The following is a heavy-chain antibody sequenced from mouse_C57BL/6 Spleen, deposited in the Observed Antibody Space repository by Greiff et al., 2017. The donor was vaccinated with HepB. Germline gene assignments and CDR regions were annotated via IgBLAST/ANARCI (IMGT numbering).Heavy chain of an antibody. V-gene: IGHV5-17*01. Sequence: EVQLQESGGGLVKPGGSLKLSCAASGFTFSDYGMHWVRQAPEKGLEWVAYISSGSSTIYYADTVKGRFTISRDNAKNTLFLQLTSLRSEDTAMYYCERPAYWYFDVWGTGTTVTVSS. CDR1: GFTFSDYG. J-gene: IGHJ1*03. CDR3: ERPAYWYFDV. CDR2: ISSGSSTI.